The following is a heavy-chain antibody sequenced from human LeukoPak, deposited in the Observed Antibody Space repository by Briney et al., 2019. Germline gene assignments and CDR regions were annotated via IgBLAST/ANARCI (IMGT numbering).Heavy chain of an antibody. CDR3: AREGSGSYWRQVPRPA. J-gene: IGHJ3*01. CDR2: IYYSGST. D-gene: IGHD1-26*01. V-gene: IGHV4-39*02. CDR1: GGSISSNSYY. Sequence: SETLSLTCAVSGGSISSNSYYWGWIRQPPGKGLEWIGSIYYSGSTYYNPSLKSRVTISVDTSKNQFSLKLSSVTAADTAVYYCAREGSGSYWRQVPRPAWGQGTMVTVSS.